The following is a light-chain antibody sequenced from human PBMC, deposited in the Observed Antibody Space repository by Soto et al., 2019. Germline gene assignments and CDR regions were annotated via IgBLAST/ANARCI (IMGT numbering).Light chain of an antibody. Sequence: QSGLTHPPSEAGSPGQSVTIACTGTSTDVGGYNYVSWYQQYPGKAPTLMIYEVSKRPSGVPDRFSGSKSGNTASLTVSGLQAEDEADYYCSSSGGRYNYVVGTGTKV. CDR3: SSSGGRYNYV. CDR1: STDVGGYNY. CDR2: EVS. J-gene: IGLJ1*01. V-gene: IGLV2-8*01.